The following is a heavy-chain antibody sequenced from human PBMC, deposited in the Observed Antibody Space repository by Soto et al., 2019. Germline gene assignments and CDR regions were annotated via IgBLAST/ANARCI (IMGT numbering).Heavy chain of an antibody. D-gene: IGHD3-9*01. Sequence: GASVKVSCKASGYTFTSYGISWVRQAPGQGLEWMGWISAYNGNTNYAQKLQGRVTMTTDTSTSTAYMELRSLRSDDTAVYYCARGMARYFDWSGTGFDPWGQGTLVTVSS. J-gene: IGHJ5*02. V-gene: IGHV1-18*01. CDR3: ARGMARYFDWSGTGFDP. CDR1: GYTFTSYG. CDR2: ISAYNGNT.